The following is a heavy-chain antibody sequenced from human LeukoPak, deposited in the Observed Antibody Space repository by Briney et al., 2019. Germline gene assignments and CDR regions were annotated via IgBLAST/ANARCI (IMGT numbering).Heavy chain of an antibody. V-gene: IGHV3-30*03. CDR1: GFNFRTYA. Sequence: GGSLRLSCAASGFNFRTYAMYWVRLAPGKGLEWLAVVSYEGGEKYYADSVKGRFTISRDNAKNSLYLQMNSLRAEDMALYYCARLRDAFDIWGQGTMVAVSS. CDR3: ARLRDAFDI. J-gene: IGHJ3*02. CDR2: VSYEGGEK. D-gene: IGHD3-10*01.